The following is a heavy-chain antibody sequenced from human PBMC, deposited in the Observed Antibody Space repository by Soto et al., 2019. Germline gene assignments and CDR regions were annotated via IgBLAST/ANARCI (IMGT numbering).Heavy chain of an antibody. CDR3: ATFLSTTSPDV. V-gene: IGHV6-1*01. J-gene: IGHJ6*02. CDR1: GDSVCSKSDA. Sequence: SPTLSLTCAISGDSVCSKSDAWNWIRQSPSRGLEWLGRTYYRSKWYNDYAVSVKSRITINPDTSKNQFSLQLNSVTTEETAVYYCATFLSTTSPDVWGQVTTVTVSS. CDR2: TYYRSKWYN. D-gene: IGHD2-2*01.